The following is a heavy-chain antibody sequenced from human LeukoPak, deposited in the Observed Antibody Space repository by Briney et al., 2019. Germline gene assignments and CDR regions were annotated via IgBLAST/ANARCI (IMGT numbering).Heavy chain of an antibody. D-gene: IGHD3/OR15-3a*01. CDR1: GGSFSGYY. CDR3: ARGRRTGVFDP. J-gene: IGHJ5*02. Sequence: SETLSLTCAVYGGSFSGYYWSWIRQPPGKGLEWIGEINHSGSTNYNPSLKSRVTISVDTSKDQFSLKLSSVTAADTAVYYCARGRRTGVFDPWGQGTLVTVSS. V-gene: IGHV4-34*01. CDR2: INHSGST.